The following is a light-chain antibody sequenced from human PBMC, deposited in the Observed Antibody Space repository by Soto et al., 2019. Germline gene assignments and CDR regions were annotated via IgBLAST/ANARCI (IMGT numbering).Light chain of an antibody. CDR2: GAS. V-gene: IGKV3-15*01. CDR1: QSVSSN. Sequence: EIVMTQSPATLSVSPGERATLSCRASQSVSSNLAWYQQKPGQSTRRLIYGASTRATGIPARFSGSGSGTEFTLTISSLQSEDFAVYYCQQYNNWPRPFGQGNKVEIK. J-gene: IGKJ1*01. CDR3: QQYNNWPRP.